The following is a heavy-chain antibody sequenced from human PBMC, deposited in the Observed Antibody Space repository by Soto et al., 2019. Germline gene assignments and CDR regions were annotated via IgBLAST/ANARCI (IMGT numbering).Heavy chain of an antibody. D-gene: IGHD2-8*01. CDR3: AREIMPLTNDWYFDL. CDR1: GGSISGGVHS. J-gene: IGHJ2*01. Sequence: QVQLQESGPGLVKPSETLSLTCTVSGGSISGGVHSWSWIRQPPGKGLEWIGHIFDSGSTYYNPYLTSRPTISVDTSKNQFSLRLSSVTAADTAVYYCAREIMPLTNDWYFDLWGRGTLVTVSS. CDR2: IFDSGST. V-gene: IGHV4-30-4*01.